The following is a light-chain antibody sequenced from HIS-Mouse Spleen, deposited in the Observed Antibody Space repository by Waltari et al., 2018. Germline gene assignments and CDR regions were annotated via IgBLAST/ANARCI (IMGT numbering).Light chain of an antibody. J-gene: IGLJ3*02. CDR2: EGS. Sequence: QSALTQPASVSGSPGQSIPISCTGTSSDVGLYNLVSWYQQHPGKAPKLMIYEGSKRPSGVSNRFSGSKSGNTASLTISGLQAEDEADYYCCSYAGSSTWVFGGGTKLTVL. CDR1: SSDVGLYNL. V-gene: IGLV2-23*01. CDR3: CSYAGSSTWV.